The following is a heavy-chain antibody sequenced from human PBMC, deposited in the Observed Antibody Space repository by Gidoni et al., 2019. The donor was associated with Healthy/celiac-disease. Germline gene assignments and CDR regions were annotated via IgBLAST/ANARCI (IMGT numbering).Heavy chain of an antibody. CDR3: ARVQLHGMDV. V-gene: IGHV6-1*01. Sequence: QSPSRGLEWLGRTYYRSKWYNDYAVSVKSRITINPDTSKNQFSLQLNSVTPEDTAVYYCARVQLHGMDVWGQGTTVTVSS. D-gene: IGHD1-1*01. J-gene: IGHJ6*02. CDR2: TYYRSKWYN.